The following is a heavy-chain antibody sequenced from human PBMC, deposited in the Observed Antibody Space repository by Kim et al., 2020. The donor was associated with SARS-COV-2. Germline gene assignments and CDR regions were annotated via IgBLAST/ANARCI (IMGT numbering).Heavy chain of an antibody. Sequence: GGSLRLSCAASGFTFSSYAMSWVRQAPGKGLEWVSAISGSGGSTYYADSVKGRFTISRDNSKNTLYLQMNSLRAEDTAVYYCAKDRIWFGDQPSFDPWGQGTLVTVSS. V-gene: IGHV3-23*01. D-gene: IGHD3-10*01. CDR1: GFTFSSYA. CDR3: AKDRIWFGDQPSFDP. CDR2: ISGSGGST. J-gene: IGHJ5*02.